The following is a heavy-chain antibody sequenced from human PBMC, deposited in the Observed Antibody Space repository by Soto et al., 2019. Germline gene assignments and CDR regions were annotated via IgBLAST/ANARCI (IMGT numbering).Heavy chain of an antibody. V-gene: IGHV4-59*01. D-gene: IGHD6-19*01. J-gene: IGHJ4*02. CDR1: GASISNYY. CDR3: AQTTGWPGFDY. CDR2: IYNGEST. Sequence: QMQLHESGPGLVKPSETMSLTCTASGASISNYYWNWIRQPPGKGLEWIGHIYNGESTNYNPSLKSRVTISVDTSKNQFSLKLGSVTAAVTAVYYCAQTTGWPGFDYWGQGILVTVSS.